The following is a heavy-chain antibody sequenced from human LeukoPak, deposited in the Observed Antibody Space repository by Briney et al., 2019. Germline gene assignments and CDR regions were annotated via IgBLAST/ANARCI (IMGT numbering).Heavy chain of an antibody. D-gene: IGHD5-18*01. Sequence: GGSLRLSCAASGFTFSSYAMHWVRQAPGKGLEWVAVISYDGSNKYYADSVKGRFTISRDNSANTLFLQMNNLRAADTAVYYCAKDPPSPFSYGLEYYWGQGTLVTVSS. V-gene: IGHV3-30*04. J-gene: IGHJ4*02. CDR3: AKDPPSPFSYGLEYY. CDR2: ISYDGSNK. CDR1: GFTFSSYA.